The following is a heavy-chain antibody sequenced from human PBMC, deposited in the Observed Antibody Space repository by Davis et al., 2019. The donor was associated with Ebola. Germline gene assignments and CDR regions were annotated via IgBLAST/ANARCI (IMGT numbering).Heavy chain of an antibody. D-gene: IGHD6-13*01. CDR2: IYYSGST. Sequence: ESLKISCAASGITFSDHYMDWVRQGPGKGLEWIGYIYYSGSTNYNPSLKSRVTISVDTSKNQFSLKLSSVTAADTAVYYCARESSSWSIKNWGQGTLVTVSS. V-gene: IGHV4-59*11. J-gene: IGHJ4*02. CDR1: GITFSDHY. CDR3: ARESSSWSIKN.